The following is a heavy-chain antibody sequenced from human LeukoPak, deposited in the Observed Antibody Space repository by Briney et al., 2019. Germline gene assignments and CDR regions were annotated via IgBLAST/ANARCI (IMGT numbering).Heavy chain of an antibody. J-gene: IGHJ4*02. CDR3: ARELFWVDDY. CDR2: IWYDGSDK. D-gene: IGHD3-3*01. Sequence: GGSLRLSCAASGFIFSNYDMHWVRQAPGKGLEWVAVIWYDGSDKHYADSVQGRFTISRDNAKNSLYLQMNSLRAEDTAVYYCARELFWVDDYWGQGTLVTVSS. CDR1: GFIFSNYD. V-gene: IGHV3-33*01.